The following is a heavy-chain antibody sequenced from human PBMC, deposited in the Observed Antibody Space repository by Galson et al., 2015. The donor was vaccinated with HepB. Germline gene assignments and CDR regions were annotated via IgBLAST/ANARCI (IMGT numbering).Heavy chain of an antibody. CDR1: GFSLSTSGMR. V-gene: IGHV2-70*04. J-gene: IGHJ4*02. D-gene: IGHD3-22*01. CDR2: IDWDDGK. CDR3: ARALYYYDSSGYPPLDY. Sequence: PALVKPTQTLTLTCTFSGFSLSTSGMRVSWIRQPPGKALEWLARIDWDDGKFYSTSLKTRLIISKDTSKNQVVLTMTNMDPVDTATYYCARALYYYDSSGYPPLDYWGPGTLVTASP.